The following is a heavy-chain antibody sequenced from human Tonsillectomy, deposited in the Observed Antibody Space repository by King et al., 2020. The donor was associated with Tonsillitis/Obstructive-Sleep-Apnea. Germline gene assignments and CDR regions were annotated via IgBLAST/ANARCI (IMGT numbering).Heavy chain of an antibody. J-gene: IGHJ3*02. CDR2: IYPGDSDT. CDR1: GYSFTSYW. Sequence: QLVQSGAEVKKPGESLNISCKGSGYSFTSYWIGWVRQMPGKGLEWMGIIYPGDSDTRYSPSFQGQVTISADKSSSTAYLQWSSLKASDTAMYYCARLANYGSSTSCYTLGAFDIWGQGTMVTVSS. V-gene: IGHV5-51*01. CDR3: ARLANYGSSTSCYTLGAFDI. D-gene: IGHD2-2*02.